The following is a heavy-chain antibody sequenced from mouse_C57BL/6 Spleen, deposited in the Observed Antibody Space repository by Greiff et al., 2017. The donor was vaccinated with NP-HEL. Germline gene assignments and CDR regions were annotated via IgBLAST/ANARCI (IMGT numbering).Heavy chain of an antibody. CDR3: ARWDYGSRQFAY. CDR2: IYPSDSET. V-gene: IGHV1-61*01. J-gene: IGHJ3*01. CDR1: GYTFTSYW. D-gene: IGHD1-1*01. Sequence: QVRLQQPGAELVRPGSSVKLSCKASGYTFTSYWMDWVKQRPGQGLEWIGNIYPSDSETHYNQKFKDKATLTVDKSSSTAYMQLSSLTSEDSAVYYCARWDYGSRQFAYWGQGTLVTVSA.